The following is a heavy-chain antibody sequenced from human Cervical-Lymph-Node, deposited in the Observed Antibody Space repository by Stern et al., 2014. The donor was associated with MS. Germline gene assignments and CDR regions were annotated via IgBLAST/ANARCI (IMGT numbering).Heavy chain of an antibody. D-gene: IGHD2-15*01. CDR3: ARGLLGSENAFDI. Sequence: VQLVESGAEVKKPGASVKVSCKASGYTFTSYGISWVRQAHGQGLARMGWVSAYNVNTNYAQKLHGRVTMTTDTSTSTAYMELRSLRSDDTAVYYCARGLLGSENAFDIWGQGTMVPVSS. J-gene: IGHJ3*02. CDR2: VSAYNVNT. CDR1: GYTFTSYG. V-gene: IGHV1-18*01.